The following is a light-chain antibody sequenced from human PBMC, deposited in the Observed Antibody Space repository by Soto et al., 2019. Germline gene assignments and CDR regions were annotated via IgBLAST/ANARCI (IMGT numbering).Light chain of an antibody. V-gene: IGKV3-15*01. CDR1: QSVSSN. Sequence: EIVMTQSPATLSVSPGERATLSCSASQSVSSNLAWYQQKPGQAPRLLIYGASTRATGIPARFSGSGSGTEFTLTISSLQSEDFAVYDCQQYNNWPRTFGQGTKLEIK. J-gene: IGKJ2*01. CDR3: QQYNNWPRT. CDR2: GAS.